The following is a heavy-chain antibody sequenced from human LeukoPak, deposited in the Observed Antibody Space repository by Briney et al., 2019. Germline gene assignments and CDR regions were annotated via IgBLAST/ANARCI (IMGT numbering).Heavy chain of an antibody. Sequence: GGSLRLSCAASGFTFSTYGMHWVRQAPGKGLEWVALIWYDGSNKYYADSVKDRFTISRDNYKNTLYLQMNRLRAEDTAVYYCARGQGCTSTDCYSLFFHYWGQGTLVTVSS. CDR1: GFTFSTYG. J-gene: IGHJ4*02. V-gene: IGHV3-30*02. CDR2: IWYDGSNK. D-gene: IGHD2-2*01. CDR3: ARGQGCTSTDCYSLFFHY.